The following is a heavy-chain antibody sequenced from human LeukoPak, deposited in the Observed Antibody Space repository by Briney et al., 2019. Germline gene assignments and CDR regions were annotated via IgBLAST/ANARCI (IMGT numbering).Heavy chain of an antibody. J-gene: IGHJ4*02. V-gene: IGHV3-33*06. CDR2: TWFDGSSE. CDR1: GFTFSNFA. CDR3: AKDSGIPGIQRPLDY. D-gene: IGHD1-14*01. Sequence: PGGSLRLSCATSGFTFSNFAMHWVRQTPGKGLEWVALTWFDGSSEYYADSVKGRFTISRDNSKNTLHLQMSSLRAEDTAVYFCAKDSGIPGIQRPLDYWGQGTLVTVSS.